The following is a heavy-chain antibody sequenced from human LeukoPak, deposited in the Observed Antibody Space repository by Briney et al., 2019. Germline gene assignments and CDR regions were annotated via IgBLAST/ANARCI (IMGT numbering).Heavy chain of an antibody. CDR1: GGTFSSYA. Sequence: GSSVKVSCKASGGTFSSYAISWVRQAPGQGLEWMGRIIPILGIANYAQKFQGRVTITADKSTSTAYMELSSLRSEDTAVYYCASGTRTENIVVVPAAMLGPTYYYYGMDVWGQGTTVTVSS. CDR2: IIPILGIA. J-gene: IGHJ6*02. D-gene: IGHD2-2*01. CDR3: ASGTRTENIVVVPAAMLGPTYYYYGMDV. V-gene: IGHV1-69*04.